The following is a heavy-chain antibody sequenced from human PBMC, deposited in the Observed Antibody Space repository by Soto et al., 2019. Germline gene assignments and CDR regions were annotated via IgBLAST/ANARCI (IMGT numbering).Heavy chain of an antibody. V-gene: IGHV1-69*01. CDR2: IIPIFGTA. D-gene: IGHD3-10*01. CDR1: GGTFSSYA. Sequence: QVQLVQSGAEVKKPGSSVKVSCKASGGTFSSYAISWVRQAPGQGLEWMGGIIPIFGTANYAQKFQGRVTITADESTSTAYMELSSLRSEDTAVYCCARVEYYGSGIYYYGMDVWGQGTTVTVSS. CDR3: ARVEYYGSGIYYYGMDV. J-gene: IGHJ6*02.